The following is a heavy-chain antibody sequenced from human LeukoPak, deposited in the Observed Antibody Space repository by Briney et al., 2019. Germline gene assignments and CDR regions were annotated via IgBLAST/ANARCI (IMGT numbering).Heavy chain of an antibody. J-gene: IGHJ6*03. V-gene: IGHV4-39*01. CDR3: ARLPTYYYYYYMDV. Sequence: SETLSLTCTVSGGSISSSSYYWGWIRQPPGKGLEWIGSIYYSGSTYYNPSLKSRVTISVDTSKNQFSLKLSSVTAADTAVYYCARLPTYYYYYYMDVWGKGTTVTVSS. CDR1: GGSISSSSYY. CDR2: IYYSGST.